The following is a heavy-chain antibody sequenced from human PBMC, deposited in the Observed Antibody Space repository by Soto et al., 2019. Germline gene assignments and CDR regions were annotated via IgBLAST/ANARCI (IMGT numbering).Heavy chain of an antibody. D-gene: IGHD3-10*01. CDR2: IYHSGST. Sequence: QLQLQESGSGLVKPSQTLSLTCAVSGGSISSGGYSWSWIRQPPGKGLEWIGYIYHSGSTYYNPPLKSRVTISVDRSKNQFSLKLSSVTAADTAVYYCARARPPYGSGSYSSYFDYWGQGTLVTVSS. V-gene: IGHV4-30-2*01. CDR1: GGSISSGGYS. CDR3: ARARPPYGSGSYSSYFDY. J-gene: IGHJ4*02.